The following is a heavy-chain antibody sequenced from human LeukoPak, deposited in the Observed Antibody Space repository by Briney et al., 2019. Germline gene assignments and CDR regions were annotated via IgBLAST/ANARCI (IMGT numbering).Heavy chain of an antibody. V-gene: IGHV3-23*01. D-gene: IGHD3-10*01. Sequence: GGSLRLSCAASGFTFSSYAMSGVRQAPGKGLEWVSAISGSGGSTYYADSVKGRFTISRDNSKNTLYLQMNSLRAEDTGVYYCAKSFPGSGSYWALDYWGQGTLVTVSS. CDR1: GFTFSSYA. CDR2: ISGSGGST. J-gene: IGHJ4*02. CDR3: AKSFPGSGSYWALDY.